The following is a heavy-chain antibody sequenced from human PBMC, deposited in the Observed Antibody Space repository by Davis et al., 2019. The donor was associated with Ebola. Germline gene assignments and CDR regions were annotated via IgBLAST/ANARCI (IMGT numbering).Heavy chain of an antibody. CDR2: IKSSGETT. J-gene: IGHJ4*02. Sequence: GESLKISCAASGFTFSSYSMNWVRQAPGKGLEWVSYIKSSGETTYYADSVKGRFTISRDNAKNSLYLQMNSLRDEDTAVYYCARSSGYGLYWGQGTLVTVSS. CDR1: GFTFSSYS. CDR3: ARSSGYGLY. V-gene: IGHV3-48*02. D-gene: IGHD5-12*01.